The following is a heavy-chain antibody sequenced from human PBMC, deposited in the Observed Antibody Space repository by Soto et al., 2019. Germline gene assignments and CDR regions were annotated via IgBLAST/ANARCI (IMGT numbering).Heavy chain of an antibody. Sequence: EVQLLESGGGLVQPGGSLRLSCAASGFTFSTYWMHWVRQAPGEGLVCVSRINSDGTTTNYADSVKGRFTISRDNAKNTLYLQMNSLRAEDTAVYYCARGEMATVWPLAYWGQGTLVTVSS. D-gene: IGHD4-4*01. CDR2: INSDGTTT. V-gene: IGHV3-74*01. CDR1: GFTFSTYW. J-gene: IGHJ4*02. CDR3: ARGEMATVWPLAY.